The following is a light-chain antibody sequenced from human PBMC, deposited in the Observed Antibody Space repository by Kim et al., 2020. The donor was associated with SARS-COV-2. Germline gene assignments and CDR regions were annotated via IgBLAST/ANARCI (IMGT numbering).Light chain of an antibody. CDR3: QQYANSPLT. Sequence: SPGERATLSCRASQSVSSSFLAWSQQKPGQAPRLLIYGASRRATGIPDRFSGSGSGTDFTLTISRLEPEDFAVYYCQQYANSPLTFGGGTKVDIE. CDR1: QSVSSSF. CDR2: GAS. J-gene: IGKJ4*01. V-gene: IGKV3-20*01.